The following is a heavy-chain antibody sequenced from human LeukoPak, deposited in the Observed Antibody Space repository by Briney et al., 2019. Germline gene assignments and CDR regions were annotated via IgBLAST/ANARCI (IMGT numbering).Heavy chain of an antibody. J-gene: IGHJ4*02. CDR2: ISWNSGSI. CDR1: GFTFDDYA. Sequence: GRSLRLSCAASGFTFDDYAMHWVRQAPGEGLEWVSGISWNSGSIGYADSVKGRFTISRDNAKNSLYLQMNSLRAEDTALYYCAKDWGVVIMKGVFDYWGQGTLVTVSS. V-gene: IGHV3-9*01. CDR3: AKDWGVVIMKGVFDY. D-gene: IGHD3-3*01.